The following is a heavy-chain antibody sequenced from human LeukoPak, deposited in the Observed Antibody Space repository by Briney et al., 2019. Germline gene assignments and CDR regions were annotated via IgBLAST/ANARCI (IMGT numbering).Heavy chain of an antibody. CDR3: ARHEEEDGYNAKTFGY. D-gene: IGHD5-24*01. J-gene: IGHJ4*02. CDR2: VHYSGTT. Sequence: SETLSLTCTVSGVSISSSNNFWGWIRQLPGKGLEWIGSVHYSGTTYYIPSLKSRVTISVDTSKNQFSLKLSSVTAADTAVYYCARHEEEDGYNAKTFGYWGQGTLVTVSS. CDR1: GVSISSSNNF. V-gene: IGHV4-39*01.